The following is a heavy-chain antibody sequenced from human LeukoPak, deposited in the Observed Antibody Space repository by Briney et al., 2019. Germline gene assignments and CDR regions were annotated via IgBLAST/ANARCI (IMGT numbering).Heavy chain of an antibody. CDR2: IYTTGTT. Sequence: PSQTLSLTCTLSGDFITSDTYSWSWIRQPAGMQLEWIGRIYTTGTTNYNPSLRSRVTMSIDTSKNQFSLKLSSVTAADTAVYYCARAKWELRIDYWGQGTLVTVSS. CDR3: ARAKWELRIDY. CDR1: GDFITSDTYS. J-gene: IGHJ4*02. D-gene: IGHD1-26*01. V-gene: IGHV4-61*02.